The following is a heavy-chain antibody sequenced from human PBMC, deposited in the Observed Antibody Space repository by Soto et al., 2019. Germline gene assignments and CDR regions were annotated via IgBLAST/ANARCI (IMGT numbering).Heavy chain of an antibody. CDR2: ISSSGSTI. CDR1: GFTFSSYE. J-gene: IGHJ6*02. Sequence: PGGSLRLSCAASGFTFSSYEMNWVRQAPGKGLEWVSYISSSGSTIYYADSVKGRFTISRDNAKNSLYLQMNSLRAEDTAVYYCARDGGGYSSSWYGSYYYGMDVWGQGTTVTVSS. CDR3: ARDGGGYSSSWYGSYYYGMDV. V-gene: IGHV3-48*03. D-gene: IGHD6-13*01.